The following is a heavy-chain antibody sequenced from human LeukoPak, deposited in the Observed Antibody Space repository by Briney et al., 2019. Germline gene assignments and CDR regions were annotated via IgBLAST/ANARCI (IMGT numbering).Heavy chain of an antibody. Sequence: GGSLRLSCAASGFTFSNAWMSWVRQAPGKGLEWVGLIKSKTDGGTTDYAAPVKGRFTISRDDSNNTLYLQMNSLKTEDTAVYYCTVRTGWFDYWGQGTLVTVSS. J-gene: IGHJ4*02. CDR2: IKSKTDGGTT. D-gene: IGHD6-19*01. CDR3: TVRTGWFDY. V-gene: IGHV3-15*01. CDR1: GFTFSNAW.